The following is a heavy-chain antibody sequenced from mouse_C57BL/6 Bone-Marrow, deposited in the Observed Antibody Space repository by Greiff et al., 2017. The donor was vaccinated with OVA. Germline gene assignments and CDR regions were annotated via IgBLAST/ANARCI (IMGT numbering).Heavy chain of an antibody. V-gene: IGHV1-69*01. Sequence: QVQLQQPGAELVMPGASVKLSCKASGYTFTSYWMHWVKQRPGQGLEWIGEIDPSDSYTNYNQKFKGKSTLTVDKSSSTAYMQLSSLTSEDSAVYDCARGDWDFDYWGQGTTLTVSS. D-gene: IGHD4-1*01. CDR2: IDPSDSYT. CDR3: ARGDWDFDY. J-gene: IGHJ2*01. CDR1: GYTFTSYW.